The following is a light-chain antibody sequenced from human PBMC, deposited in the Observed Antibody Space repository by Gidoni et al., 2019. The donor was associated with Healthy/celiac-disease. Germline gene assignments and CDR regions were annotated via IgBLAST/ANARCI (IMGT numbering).Light chain of an antibody. V-gene: IGKV3-11*01. CDR3: QQRSNWPPIT. Sequence: DIVLTQSPATLSFSPGERATLSCRASQSVSSYLAWYQQKPGQAPRLLIYDASNRATGIPARFSGSGSGTDFTLTISSLEPEDFAVYYCQQRSNWPPITFGQGTRLEIK. J-gene: IGKJ5*01. CDR2: DAS. CDR1: QSVSSY.